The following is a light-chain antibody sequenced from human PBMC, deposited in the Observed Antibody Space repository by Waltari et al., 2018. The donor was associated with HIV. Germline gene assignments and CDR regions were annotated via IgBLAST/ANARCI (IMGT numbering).Light chain of an antibody. V-gene: IGKV3-20*01. Sequence: ENVLTQSPGTLSLTPGQGATLSCRASQTVRSNYLAWYQQKPGQAPRLLIYANARTAGIPGRFWASGSETYFTLTIRRLEPEDFAVYYCHQYGGSPRTFGQGTRV. CDR3: HQYGGSPRT. J-gene: IGKJ1*01. CDR1: QTVRSNY. CDR2: ANA.